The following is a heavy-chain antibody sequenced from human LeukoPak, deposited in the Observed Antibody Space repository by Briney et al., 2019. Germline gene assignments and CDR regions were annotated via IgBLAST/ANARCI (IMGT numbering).Heavy chain of an antibody. CDR2: IYYDGNNK. Sequence: GGSLRLSCEASGFTFSDHGIHWVRHTPGKGLEWLAIIYYDGNNKYYADSAKGRFTISRDNPKNTAYLQMNSLRVDDTAVYYCSRGGWPTAGTPRLDVWGQGTTVVVSS. D-gene: IGHD6-13*01. V-gene: IGHV3-33*01. J-gene: IGHJ6*02. CDR3: SRGGWPTAGTPRLDV. CDR1: GFTFSDHG.